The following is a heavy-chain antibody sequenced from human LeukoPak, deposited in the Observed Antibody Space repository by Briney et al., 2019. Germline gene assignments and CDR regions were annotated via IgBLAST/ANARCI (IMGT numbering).Heavy chain of an antibody. D-gene: IGHD2-2*01. CDR1: GGTFSSYA. V-gene: IGHV1-69*13. CDR2: IIPIFGTA. Sequence: GASVKVSCKASGGTFSSYAISWVRQAPGQGLEWMGGIIPIFGTANYAQKLQGRVTITADESTSTAYMELSSVRSEDTAVYYCAREGDLVVPAAMPYVYWGQGTLVTVSS. J-gene: IGHJ4*02. CDR3: AREGDLVVPAAMPYVY.